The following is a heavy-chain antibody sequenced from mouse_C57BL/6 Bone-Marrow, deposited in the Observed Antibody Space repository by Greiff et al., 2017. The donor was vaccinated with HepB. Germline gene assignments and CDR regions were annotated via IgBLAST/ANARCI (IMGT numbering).Heavy chain of an antibody. D-gene: IGHD1-1*01. CDR2: IYPRSGNT. Sequence: VHLVESGAELARPGASVKLSCKASGYTFTSYGISWVKQRTGQGLVWIGEIYPRSGNTYYNEKFKGKATLTADKSSSTAYMELRSLTSEDSAVYFCATCPMYYYGSWDFDVWGTGTTVTVSS. V-gene: IGHV1-81*01. CDR3: ATCPMYYYGSWDFDV. J-gene: IGHJ1*03. CDR1: GYTFTSYG.